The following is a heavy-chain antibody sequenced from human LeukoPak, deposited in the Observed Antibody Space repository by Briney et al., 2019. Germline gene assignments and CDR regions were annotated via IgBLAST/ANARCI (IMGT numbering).Heavy chain of an antibody. V-gene: IGHV3-33*01. CDR3: ARDKVQLWSLDAFDI. CDR2: IWYDGSNK. Sequence: PGGSLRLSCVASGFTFSSYGIHWVRQAPGKGLEWLAVIWYDGSNKYYADSVKGRFTISRDNSKNTLYLQMNSLRAEDTAVYYCARDKVQLWSLDAFDIWGQGTMVTVSS. J-gene: IGHJ3*02. CDR1: GFTFSSYG. D-gene: IGHD5-18*01.